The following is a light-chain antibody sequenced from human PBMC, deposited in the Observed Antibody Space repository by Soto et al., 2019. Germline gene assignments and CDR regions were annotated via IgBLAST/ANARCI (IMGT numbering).Light chain of an antibody. CDR3: QEDHSLPLS. CDR1: QDIGNY. CDR2: DTP. V-gene: IGKV1-33*01. J-gene: IGKJ3*01. Sequence: DIQMTQSPSSLFASVGDRVTITCQASQDIGNYLNWYQQKPGKAPKLLIYDTPIMEIGVPSRFSGSGSGTDFSFSISSLQPEDVATYYCQEDHSLPLSFGSGTKVDIK.